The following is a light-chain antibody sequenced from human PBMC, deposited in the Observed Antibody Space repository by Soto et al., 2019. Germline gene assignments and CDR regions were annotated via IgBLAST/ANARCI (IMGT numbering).Light chain of an antibody. CDR1: QGIASH. CDR3: PQFSSYPRT. Sequence: DIQLTQSPSFLSASVGDRVTITCRASQGIASHLAWYQQKPGQAPKLLIYGASTLQSGVPSRFSGSGSGTDFTLTISSLQTEDFATYYCPQFSSYPRTLGPGTKVDIK. CDR2: GAS. V-gene: IGKV1-9*01. J-gene: IGKJ3*01.